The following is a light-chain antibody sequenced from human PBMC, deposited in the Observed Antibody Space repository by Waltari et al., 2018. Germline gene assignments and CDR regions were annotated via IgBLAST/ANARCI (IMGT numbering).Light chain of an antibody. CDR2: GAS. CDR3: QQYNNWRT. CDR1: QSVSSD. V-gene: IGKV3-15*01. Sequence: EIVMTHSPATLSVSPGERATPSCRASQSVSSDLARHQQKPGQAPRLLIYGASTRATGIPARFSGSGSGTEFTLTISSLQSEDFAVYYCQQYNNWRTFGQGTKVEIK. J-gene: IGKJ1*01.